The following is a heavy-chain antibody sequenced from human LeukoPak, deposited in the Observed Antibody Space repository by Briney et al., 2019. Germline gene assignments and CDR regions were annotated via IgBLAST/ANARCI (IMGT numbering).Heavy chain of an antibody. V-gene: IGHV1-18*01. J-gene: IGHJ4*02. CDR1: GYTFTSYG. CDR2: ISAYNGNT. Sequence: SVKVSCTASGYTFTSYGISWVRQAPGQGLEWMGWISAYNGNTNYAQKLQGRVTMTTDTSTSTAYMELRSLRSDDTAVYYCASSIREDTAMAPADYWGQGTLVTVSS. D-gene: IGHD5-18*01. CDR3: ASSIREDTAMAPADY.